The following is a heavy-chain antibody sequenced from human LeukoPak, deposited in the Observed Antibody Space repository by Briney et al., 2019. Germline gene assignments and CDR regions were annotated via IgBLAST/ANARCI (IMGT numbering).Heavy chain of an antibody. Sequence: ASVKVSCKASGGTFSSYAISWVRQAPGQGLEWMGGIIPIFGTANYAQKFQGRVTITADESTSTAYMELSSLRSEDTAVYYCARGVRRRELLPVFVYWGQGTLVTVSS. V-gene: IGHV1-69*01. CDR3: ARGVRRRELLPVFVY. CDR1: GGTFSSYA. D-gene: IGHD1-26*01. CDR2: IIPIFGTA. J-gene: IGHJ4*02.